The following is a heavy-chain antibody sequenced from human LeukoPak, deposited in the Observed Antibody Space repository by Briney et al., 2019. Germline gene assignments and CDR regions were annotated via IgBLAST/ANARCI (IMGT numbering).Heavy chain of an antibody. D-gene: IGHD6-13*01. Sequence: SETLSLTCTVSGGSISSYYWSWIRQPAGKGLEWIGRIYTSGSTNYNPSLKSRVTMSVDTSKNQFSLKLSSVTAADTAVYYSARDASIAAAGDNWFDPWGQGTLVTVSS. CDR3: ARDASIAAAGDNWFDP. J-gene: IGHJ5*02. CDR2: IYTSGST. V-gene: IGHV4-4*07. CDR1: GGSISSYY.